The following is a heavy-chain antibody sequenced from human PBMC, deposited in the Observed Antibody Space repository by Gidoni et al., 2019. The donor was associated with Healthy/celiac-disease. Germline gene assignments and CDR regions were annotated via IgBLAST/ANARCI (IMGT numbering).Heavy chain of an antibody. CDR2: ISWDGGST. CDR1: GFTFDDYT. Sequence: EVQLVESGGVVVQPGGSLRLSCAASGFTFDDYTMHWVRQAPGKGLEWVSLISWDGGSTYYADSVNGRFTISRDNSKNSLYLQMNSLRTEDTALYYCAKDVIAAAGSRDYYYGMDVWGQGTTVTVSS. CDR3: AKDVIAAAGSRDYYYGMDV. D-gene: IGHD6-13*01. J-gene: IGHJ6*02. V-gene: IGHV3-43*01.